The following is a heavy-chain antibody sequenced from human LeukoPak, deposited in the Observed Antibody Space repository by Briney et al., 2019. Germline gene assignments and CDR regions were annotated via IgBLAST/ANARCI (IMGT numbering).Heavy chain of an antibody. D-gene: IGHD2-2*01. Sequence: ASVKVSCKASGYTFTRYYMHWVRQAPGQGLQWLGWINPSSGDTNFAQRFLGRVTMTRDTSISTAYMELSRLRSDDTAVYYCASETIPTVNAFSVWGQGTVVTVSS. V-gene: IGHV1-2*02. J-gene: IGHJ3*01. CDR1: GYTFTRYY. CDR3: ASETIPTVNAFSV. CDR2: INPSSGDT.